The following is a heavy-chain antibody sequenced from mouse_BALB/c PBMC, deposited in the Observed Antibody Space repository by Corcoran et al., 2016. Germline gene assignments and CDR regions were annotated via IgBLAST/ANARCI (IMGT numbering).Heavy chain of an antibody. Sequence: DVQLQESGPGLVKPSQSLSLTCSVTGYSITSGYYWNWIRQFPGNKLEWMGYISYDGSNNYNPSLKNRISITRDTSKNQFFLKLNSVTTEDTATYYCARVGYYYFDSGGQGPTLTVSS. D-gene: IGHD2-3*01. V-gene: IGHV3-6*02. J-gene: IGHJ2*01. CDR2: ISYDGSN. CDR1: GYSITSGYY. CDR3: ARVGYYYFDS.